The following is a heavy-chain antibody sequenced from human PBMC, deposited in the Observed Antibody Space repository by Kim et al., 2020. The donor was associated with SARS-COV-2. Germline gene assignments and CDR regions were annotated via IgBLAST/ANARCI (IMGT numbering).Heavy chain of an antibody. J-gene: IGHJ5*02. CDR3: ARTLTVDSRWFDP. Sequence: YSPSFQGQVTISADKSISTAYLQWSSLKASDTAMYYCARTLTVDSRWFDPWGQGTLVTVSS. V-gene: IGHV5-51*01. D-gene: IGHD3-22*01.